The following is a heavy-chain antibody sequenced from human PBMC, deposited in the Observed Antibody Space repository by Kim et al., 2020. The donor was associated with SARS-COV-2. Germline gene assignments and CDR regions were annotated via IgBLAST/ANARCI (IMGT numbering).Heavy chain of an antibody. CDR2: ISYDGSNK. J-gene: IGHJ6*02. CDR3: ARVNGYGRSYYYYYGMDV. V-gene: IGHV3-30*04. D-gene: IGHD5-18*01. CDR1: GFTFSSYA. Sequence: EGSLRLSCAASGFTFSSYAMHWVRQAPGKGLEWVAVISYDGSNKYYADSVKGRFTISRDNSKNTLYLQMNSLRAEDTAVYYCARVNGYGRSYYYYYGMDVWGQGTTVTVSS.